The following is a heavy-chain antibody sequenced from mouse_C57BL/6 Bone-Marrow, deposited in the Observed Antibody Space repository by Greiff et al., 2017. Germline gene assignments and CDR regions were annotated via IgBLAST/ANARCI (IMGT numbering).Heavy chain of an antibody. J-gene: IGHJ4*01. D-gene: IGHD2-2*01. CDR1: GYTFTDYN. CDR3: ARLGVTTKGYYAMDY. Sequence: VQLQQSGPELVKPGASVKIPCKASGYTFTDYNMDWVKQSHGKSLEWIGDINPNNGGTIYNQKFKGKATLTVDKSSSTAYMELRSLTSEDTAVYYCARLGVTTKGYYAMDYGGQGTSVTVSS. CDR2: INPNNGGT. V-gene: IGHV1-18*01.